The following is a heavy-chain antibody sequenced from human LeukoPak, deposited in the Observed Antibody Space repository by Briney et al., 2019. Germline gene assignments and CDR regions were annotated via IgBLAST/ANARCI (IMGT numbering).Heavy chain of an antibody. V-gene: IGHV3-9*01. D-gene: IGHD3-3*01. Sequence: PGRSLRLSCAASGFTFDDYAMHWVRQAPGEGLEWVSGISWNSGSIGYADSVKGRFTISRDNAKNSLYLQMNSLRAEDTALYYCAKDRGSYDFWSGYYIVGDYYYMDVWGKGTTVTVSS. J-gene: IGHJ6*03. CDR1: GFTFDDYA. CDR3: AKDRGSYDFWSGYYIVGDYYYMDV. CDR2: ISWNSGSI.